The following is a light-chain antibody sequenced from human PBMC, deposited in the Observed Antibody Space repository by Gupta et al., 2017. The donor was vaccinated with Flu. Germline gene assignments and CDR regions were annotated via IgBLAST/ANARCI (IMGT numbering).Light chain of an antibody. CDR2: GNN. J-gene: IGLJ3*02. CDR1: SSNFGAGFE. V-gene: IGLV1-40*01. Sequence: QSVLTQPPSVSGSPLQRVTISCTGSSSNFGAGFEAQWYQQVPGTAPRLLSDGNNRRPYGVHDRGSASQVCTSEYLAIVGAKGEDEAYSDGKYSDRGLRAWVFGGGTKLTVL. CDR3: KYSDRGLRAWV.